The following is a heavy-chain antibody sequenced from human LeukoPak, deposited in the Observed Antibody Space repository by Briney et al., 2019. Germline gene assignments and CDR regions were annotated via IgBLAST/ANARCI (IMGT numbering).Heavy chain of an antibody. Sequence: GASVKVSCKASGDTFRKYAISWVRQAPGQGLEWMGGIIPSFGPADYAQKFQGRVTITADESTSTAYMELSSLRSEDTAVYYCARSTQLMVYADYYYGMDVWGQGTTVTVSS. CDR2: IIPSFGPA. J-gene: IGHJ6*02. D-gene: IGHD2-8*01. CDR1: GDTFRKYA. CDR3: ARSTQLMVYADYYYGMDV. V-gene: IGHV1-69*13.